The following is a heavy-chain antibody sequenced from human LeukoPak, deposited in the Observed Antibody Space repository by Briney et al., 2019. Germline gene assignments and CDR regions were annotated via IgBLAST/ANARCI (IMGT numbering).Heavy chain of an antibody. CDR2: IIPIFGTA. CDR1: GGTFSSYA. CDR3: ARLQLLAYCSSTSCYGHFDL. V-gene: IGHV1-69*13. D-gene: IGHD2-2*01. Sequence: SVKVSCKASGGTFSSYAISCVRQAPGQGLEWMGGIIPIFGTANYAQKFQGRVTITADESTSTAYMELSSLRSEDTAVYYCARLQLLAYCSSTSCYGHFDLWGRGTLVTVSS. J-gene: IGHJ2*01.